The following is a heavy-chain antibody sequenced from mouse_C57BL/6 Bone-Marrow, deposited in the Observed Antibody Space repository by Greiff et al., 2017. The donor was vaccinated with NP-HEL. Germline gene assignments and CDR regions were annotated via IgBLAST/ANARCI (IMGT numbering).Heavy chain of an antibody. J-gene: IGHJ3*01. CDR3: AREGNSNYEGAWFAY. Sequence: LVESGAELARPGASVKLSCKASGYTFTSYGISWVKQRTGQGLEWIGEIYPRSGNTYYNEKFKGKATLTADKSSSTAYMELRSLTSEDSAVYFCAREGNSNYEGAWFAYWGQGTLVTVSA. V-gene: IGHV1-81*01. CDR2: IYPRSGNT. CDR1: GYTFTSYG. D-gene: IGHD2-5*01.